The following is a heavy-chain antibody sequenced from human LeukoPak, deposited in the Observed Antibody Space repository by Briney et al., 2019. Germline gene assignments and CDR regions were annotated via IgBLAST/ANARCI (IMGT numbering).Heavy chain of an antibody. D-gene: IGHD3-10*01. V-gene: IGHV4-38-2*02. CDR1: GYSISSGYY. Sequence: SETLSLTCTVSGYSISSGYYWGWIRQPPGKGLEWIGSIYHSGSTYYNPSLKSRVTISLDTSRNQFSLKLNSVTAADTAVYYCAKSNGYGLVDIWGQGTMVTVSS. CDR3: AKSNGYGLVDI. J-gene: IGHJ3*02. CDR2: IYHSGST.